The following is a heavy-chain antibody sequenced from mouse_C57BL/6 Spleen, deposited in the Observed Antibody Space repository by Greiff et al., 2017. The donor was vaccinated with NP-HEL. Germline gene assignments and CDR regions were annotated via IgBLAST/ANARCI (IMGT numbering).Heavy chain of an antibody. CDR3: ARVEGAMDY. V-gene: IGHV5-6*01. J-gene: IGHJ4*01. CDR1: GFTFSSYG. CDR2: ISSGGSYT. Sequence: EVNLVESGGDLVKPGGSLKLSCAASGFTFSSYGMSWVRQTPDKRLEWVATISSGGSYTYYPDSVKGRFTISRDNAKNTLYLQMSSLKSEDTAMYYCARVEGAMDYWGQGTSVTVSS.